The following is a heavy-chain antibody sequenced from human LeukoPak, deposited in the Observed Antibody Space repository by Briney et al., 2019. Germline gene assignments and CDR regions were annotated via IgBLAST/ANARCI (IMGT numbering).Heavy chain of an antibody. CDR1: GFTFSSYA. J-gene: IGHJ4*02. CDR3: ARDLYSSSWYGDY. D-gene: IGHD6-13*01. Sequence: GRSLRLSCAATGFTFSSYAMHWVRQAPGKGLEWVAVISYDGSNKYYADSVKGRFTISRDNSKNTLYLQMNSLRAEDTAVYYCARDLYSSSWYGDYWGQGTLVTVSS. CDR2: ISYDGSNK. V-gene: IGHV3-30-3*01.